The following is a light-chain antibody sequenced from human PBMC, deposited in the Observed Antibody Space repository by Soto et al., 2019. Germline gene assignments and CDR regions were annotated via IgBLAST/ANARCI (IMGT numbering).Light chain of an antibody. CDR2: VAS. J-gene: IGKJ4*01. CDR3: QQLNSYPQIT. CDR1: QGISSH. V-gene: IGKV1-9*01. Sequence: IQLTQSPSSLSASVGDRVTITCRASQGISSHLAWYQQKPGKAPKLLIYVASTLQSGVPSRFSGSGSGTDFTLAISTLQPKDFGIYYGQQLNSYPQITFGRGTKVEIK.